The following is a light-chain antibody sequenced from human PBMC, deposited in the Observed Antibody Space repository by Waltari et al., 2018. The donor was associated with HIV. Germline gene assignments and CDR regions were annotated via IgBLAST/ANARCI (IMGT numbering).Light chain of an antibody. Sequence: QSVLTQPPSASGTPGQRVTISCSGSSSNIGSNTVSWYQQLPGRAPKVFIDSNGDRPSGVPDRFSGSKSGTSASRAISGLQSEDEADYYCATWDDNLNGWVFGGGTKVTVL. CDR3: ATWDDNLNGWV. J-gene: IGLJ3*02. CDR1: SSNIGSNT. CDR2: SNG. V-gene: IGLV1-44*01.